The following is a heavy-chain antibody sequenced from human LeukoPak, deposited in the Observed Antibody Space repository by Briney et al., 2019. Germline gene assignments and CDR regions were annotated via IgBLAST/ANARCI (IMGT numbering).Heavy chain of an antibody. D-gene: IGHD3-10*01. CDR2: ISAYNGIT. CDR3: ARDNGELLGYYGMDV. V-gene: IGHV1-18*01. CDR1: GYTFTSYG. J-gene: IGHJ6*02. Sequence: ASVKVSCKASGYTFTSYGISWVRQAPGQGLEWLGWISAYNGITNYAQKLQGRVTMTTDTSTSTAYMELRSLRSDDTAVYYCARDNGELLGYYGMDVWGQGTTVTVSS.